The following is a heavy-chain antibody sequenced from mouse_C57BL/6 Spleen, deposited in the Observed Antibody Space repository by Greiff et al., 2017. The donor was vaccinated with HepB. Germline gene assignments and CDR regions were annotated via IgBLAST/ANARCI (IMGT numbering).Heavy chain of an antibody. Sequence: QVQLQHSGPELVKPGASVKISCKASGYAFSSSWMNWVKQRPGKGLEWIGRIYPGDGDTNYNGKFKGKATLTADKSSSTAYMQLSSLTSEDSAVYFCARSRGAVGAMDYWGQGTSVTVSS. CDR1: GYAFSSSW. D-gene: IGHD6-1*01. V-gene: IGHV1-82*01. CDR2: IYPGDGDT. CDR3: ARSRGAVGAMDY. J-gene: IGHJ4*01.